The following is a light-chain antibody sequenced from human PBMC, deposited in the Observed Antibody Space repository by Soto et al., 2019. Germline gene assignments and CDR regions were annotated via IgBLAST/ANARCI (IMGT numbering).Light chain of an antibody. CDR2: DVS. CDR3: SSYTSSSTPVV. J-gene: IGLJ1*01. V-gene: IGLV2-14*01. Sequence: QSALTQPASVSGSPGQSITISCTRTSSDVGGYNYVSWYQQHPGKAPKLMIYDVSKRPSGVSNRFSGTKSGTTASLTNYGLQAEDEADYYCSSYTSSSTPVVFGTGTKLTVL. CDR1: SSDVGGYNY.